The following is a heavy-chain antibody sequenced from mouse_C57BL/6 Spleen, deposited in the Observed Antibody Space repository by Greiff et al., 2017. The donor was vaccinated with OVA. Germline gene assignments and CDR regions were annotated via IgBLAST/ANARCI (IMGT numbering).Heavy chain of an antibody. Sequence: VQLQPSGADLLTPGSSVTVSFKASGYTFTSYWLHLLPQRPCQGLEWIGRIHPSDSDTNYNQKFKGKATLTVDKSSSTAYMQLSSLTSEDSAVYYCARVVATPCAMDYWGQGTSVTVSS. CDR2: IHPSDSDT. J-gene: IGHJ4*01. CDR3: ARVVATPCAMDY. V-gene: IGHV1-74*01. D-gene: IGHD1-1*01. CDR1: GYTFTSYW.